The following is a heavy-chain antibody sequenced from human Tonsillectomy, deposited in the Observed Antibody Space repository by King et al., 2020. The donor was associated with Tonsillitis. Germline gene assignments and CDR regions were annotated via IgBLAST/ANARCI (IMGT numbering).Heavy chain of an antibody. CDR1: GFTFSSYG. V-gene: IGHV3-33*05. CDR3: ARDLVYYDSSGYYYGWFDP. J-gene: IGHJ5*02. Sequence: VQLVESGGGVVQPGRSLRLSCAASGFTFSSYGMRWVRQAPGKGLEWVALISYDGSNKYYADAVKGRFTVSRDNSKNTLYLQMNSLRAEDTAVYYCARDLVYYDSSGYYYGWFDPWGQGTLVTVSS. CDR2: ISYDGSNK. D-gene: IGHD3-22*01.